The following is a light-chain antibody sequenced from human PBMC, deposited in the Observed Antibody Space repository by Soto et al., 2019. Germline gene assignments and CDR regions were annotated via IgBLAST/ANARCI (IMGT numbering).Light chain of an antibody. J-gene: IGKJ4*01. V-gene: IGKV3-20*01. CDR1: QSVGRNY. CDR2: NAF. Sequence: EIVLTQSPGSLSLSPGESVTLSCRASQSVGRNYLGWFQHKPGQAPRLLIYNAFTRATGVSDRFSGSGSGTDFTLTVSRLEPEDFAVYYCHQYAYAPLTFGGGTKVDIK. CDR3: HQYAYAPLT.